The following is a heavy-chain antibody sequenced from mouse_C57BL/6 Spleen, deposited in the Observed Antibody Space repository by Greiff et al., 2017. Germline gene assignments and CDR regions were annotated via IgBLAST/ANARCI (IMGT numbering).Heavy chain of an antibody. CDR3: ARAHSNYSWFAY. Sequence: EVKVVESGGGLVKPGGSLKLPCAASGFTFSSYAMSWVRQTPEKRLEWVATISDGGSYTYYPDNVKGRFTISRDNAKNNLYLQMSHLKSEDTAMYYCARAHSNYSWFAYWGQGTLVTVSA. D-gene: IGHD2-5*01. CDR1: GFTFSSYA. CDR2: ISDGGSYT. V-gene: IGHV5-4*03. J-gene: IGHJ3*01.